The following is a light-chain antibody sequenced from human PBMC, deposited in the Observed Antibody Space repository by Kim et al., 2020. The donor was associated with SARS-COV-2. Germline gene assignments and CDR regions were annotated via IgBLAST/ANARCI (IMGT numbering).Light chain of an antibody. V-gene: IGLV3-21*04. J-gene: IGLJ3*02. Sequence: SYELTQPPSVSVAPGKTARITCGGHNIGSKSVHWYQQKPGQAPVLVIYYDSDRPSGIPERFSGSNSGNTATLTISRVEAGDEADDYCQVWDRSSDHRVFG. CDR3: QVWDRSSDHRV. CDR1: NIGSKS. CDR2: YDS.